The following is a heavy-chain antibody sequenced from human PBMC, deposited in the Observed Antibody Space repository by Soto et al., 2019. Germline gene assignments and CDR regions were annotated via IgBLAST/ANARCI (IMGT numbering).Heavy chain of an antibody. V-gene: IGHV1-69*06. CDR1: GGIFSSNT. J-gene: IGHJ4*02. CDR2: IIPLFGTA. D-gene: IGHD2-21*02. CDR3: ASKAACGGDCYAFDS. Sequence: QVYLVQSGAEVKKPGSSVKISCKASGGIFSSNTINWVRQAAGQGLEWMGGIIPLFGTANYAEKFQRRVTITADKSTKTEYMELTSLSSEDTAVYYCASKAACGGDCYAFDSWGQGTLVTVSS.